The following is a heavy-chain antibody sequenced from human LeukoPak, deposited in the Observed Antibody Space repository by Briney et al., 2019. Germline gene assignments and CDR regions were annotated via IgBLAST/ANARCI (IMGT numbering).Heavy chain of an antibody. CDR2: ISSSSSYI. V-gene: IGHV3-21*01. CDR1: GFTFSTYS. J-gene: IGHJ4*02. Sequence: PGGSLRLSCAASGFTFSTYSTNWVRQAPGKGLEWVSSISSSSSYIYYADSVKGRFTISRNNAKNSLYLQMNSLRAEDTAVYYCARDGADGGSFDYWGQGTLVTVSS. D-gene: IGHD3-10*01. CDR3: ARDGADGGSFDY.